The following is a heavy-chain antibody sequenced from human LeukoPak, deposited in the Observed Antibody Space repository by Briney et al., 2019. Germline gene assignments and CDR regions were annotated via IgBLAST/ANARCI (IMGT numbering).Heavy chain of an antibody. CDR2: ISSSGRTI. D-gene: IGHD3-22*01. CDR1: GFTFSSYE. Sequence: GGSLSLSCAASGFTFSSYEMNWVRQAPGKGLGWVSYISSSGRTIKDADSVKGRFTISRDNAKNSLYLQMNSLRAEDTAVYYCARGRGSSGYYYAFDYWGQGTLVTVSS. CDR3: ARGRGSSGYYYAFDY. J-gene: IGHJ4*02. V-gene: IGHV3-48*03.